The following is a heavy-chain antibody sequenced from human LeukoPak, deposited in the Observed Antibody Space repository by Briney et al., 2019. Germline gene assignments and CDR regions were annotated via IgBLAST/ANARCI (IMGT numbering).Heavy chain of an antibody. CDR2: ISYDGSNK. CDR3: AKDHPGDYGDYIDY. J-gene: IGHJ4*02. Sequence: GRSLRLSCAASGFTFSSYGMHWVRQAPGKGLEWVAVISYDGSNKYYADSVKGRFTISRDNSKNTLYLQMNSLRAEDTAVYYCAKDHPGDYGDYIDYWGQGTLVTVSS. CDR1: GFTFSSYG. D-gene: IGHD4-17*01. V-gene: IGHV3-30*18.